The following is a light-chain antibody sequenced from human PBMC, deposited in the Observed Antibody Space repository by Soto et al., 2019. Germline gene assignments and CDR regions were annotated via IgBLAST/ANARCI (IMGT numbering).Light chain of an antibody. CDR2: GAS. J-gene: IGKJ1*01. Sequence: EIVLTQSPGTLSLSPGERSTLSCRASQSVSSSYLAWYQQEPGQAPRLXIYGASSRAAGIQDRFSGSGSGTDFTLTISRLEPEDFAAYYCQQYGNSRTFGQGTKVDI. CDR3: QQYGNSRT. V-gene: IGKV3-20*01. CDR1: QSVSSSY.